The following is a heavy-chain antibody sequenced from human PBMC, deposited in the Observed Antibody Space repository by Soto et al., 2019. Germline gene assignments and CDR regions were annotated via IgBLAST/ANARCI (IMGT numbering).Heavy chain of an antibody. Sequence: ASVKVSCKASGGTFSSYAISWVRQAPGQGLEWMGGIIPIFGTANYAQKFQGRVTITADESTSTAYMELSSLRSEDTAVYYCAKGTGTTSAFAIWGQGTMVTASS. J-gene: IGHJ3*02. CDR1: GGTFSSYA. D-gene: IGHD1-7*01. CDR2: IIPIFGTA. CDR3: AKGTGTTSAFAI. V-gene: IGHV1-69*13.